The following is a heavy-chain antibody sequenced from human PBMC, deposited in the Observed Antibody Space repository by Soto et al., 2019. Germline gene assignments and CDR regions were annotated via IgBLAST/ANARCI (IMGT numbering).Heavy chain of an antibody. J-gene: IGHJ6*02. CDR1: GFTFSSYS. D-gene: IGHD6-13*01. CDR3: ARDEMGQQLAHDAYYYYGMDV. V-gene: IGHV3-21*01. Sequence: PGGSLRLSCAASGFTFSSYSMNWVRQAPGKGLEWVSSISSSSSYIYYADSVKGRFTISRDNAKNSLYLQMNSLRAEDTAVYYCARDEMGQQLAHDAYYYYGMDVWGQGPTVTVSS. CDR2: ISSSSSYI.